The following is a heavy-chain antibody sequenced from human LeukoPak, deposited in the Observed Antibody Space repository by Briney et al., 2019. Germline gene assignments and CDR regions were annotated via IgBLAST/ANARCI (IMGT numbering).Heavy chain of an antibody. CDR2: ISSSGSTI. J-gene: IGHJ5*02. CDR3: ARDLQMYYYGSGSSS. CDR1: GFTFSSYE. D-gene: IGHD3-10*01. V-gene: IGHV3-48*03. Sequence: PGGSLRLSCAASGFTFSSYEMNWVRQAPGKGLEWVSYISSSGSTIYYADSVKGRFTISRDNAKNSLYLQMNSLRAEDTAVYYCARDLQMYYYGSGSSSWGQGTLVTVSS.